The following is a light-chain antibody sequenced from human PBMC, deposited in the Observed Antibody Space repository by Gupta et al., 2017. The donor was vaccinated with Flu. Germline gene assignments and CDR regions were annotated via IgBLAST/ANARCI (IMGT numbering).Light chain of an antibody. CDR2: DVS. CDR3: SSYRNSITLEV. CDR1: SSDIGNYNY. J-gene: IGLJ1*01. V-gene: IGLV2-14*03. Sequence: QSALTQPASVSGSPGQSITISCTGTSSDIGNYNYGSWYPQHPGKAPKLIIYDVSNRPSGISYRFSGSKSGNTASLIISGLQAEDEAQYDCSSYRNSITLEVFGTGTQVTVL.